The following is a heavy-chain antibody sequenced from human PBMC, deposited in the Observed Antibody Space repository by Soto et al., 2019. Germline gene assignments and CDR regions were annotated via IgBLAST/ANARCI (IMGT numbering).Heavy chain of an antibody. Sequence: GGSLRLSCAASGFTFSSYGMHWVRQAPGKGLEWVAVIWYDGSNKYYADSVKGRFTISRDNSKNTLYLQMNSLRAEDTAVYYCARGTYLGYYYYGMDVWGQGTTVTVSS. CDR1: GFTFSSYG. J-gene: IGHJ6*02. CDR3: ARGTYLGYYYYGMDV. CDR2: IWYDGSNK. D-gene: IGHD2-21*01. V-gene: IGHV3-33*01.